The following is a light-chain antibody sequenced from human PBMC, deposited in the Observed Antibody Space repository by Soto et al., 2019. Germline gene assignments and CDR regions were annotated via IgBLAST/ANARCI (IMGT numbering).Light chain of an antibody. CDR1: QSVSSY. CDR2: GAS. J-gene: IGKJ4*01. CDR3: QQYGTSLP. Sequence: EIVLTQSPATLSLSPGERAHLSCRASQSVSSYLAWYQQKPGQAPRLLIYGASSRATGIPDRFSGSGSGTDFTLTISRLEPEDFAVYYCQQYGTSLPFGGGTKVDIK. V-gene: IGKV3-20*01.